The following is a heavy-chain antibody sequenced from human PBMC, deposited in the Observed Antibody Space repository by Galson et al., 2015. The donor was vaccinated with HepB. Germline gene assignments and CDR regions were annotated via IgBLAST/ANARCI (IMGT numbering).Heavy chain of an antibody. Sequence: SVKVSCKASGSTFIDYYIHWVRQAPRQGLEWMAWINPNSGGTNFAQKFQGRVAMTRDTSISTAYMELSRLRSDDTAVYYCARVNPDIAGIWGQGTMVTVSS. J-gene: IGHJ3*02. CDR2: INPNSGGT. V-gene: IGHV1-2*02. CDR1: GSTFIDYY. D-gene: IGHD5-12*01. CDR3: ARVNPDIAGI.